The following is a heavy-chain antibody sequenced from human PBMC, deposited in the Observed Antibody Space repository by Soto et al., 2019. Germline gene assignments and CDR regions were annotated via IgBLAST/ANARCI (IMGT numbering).Heavy chain of an antibody. V-gene: IGHV3-30*18. CDR1: GFTFRHFA. CDR2: ISYDGSEE. CDR3: AKAHYDFWSGTRDYFDN. Sequence: QVLLVESGGGVVQSGRSLRLSCEASGFTFRHFAMHWVRQAPGKGLEWVAVISYDGSEEYYADSVKGRFTISRDKSGDTVYLQMDSLRVEDTAVYYCAKAHYDFWSGTRDYFDNWGQGTLVTGSP. D-gene: IGHD3-3*01. J-gene: IGHJ4*02.